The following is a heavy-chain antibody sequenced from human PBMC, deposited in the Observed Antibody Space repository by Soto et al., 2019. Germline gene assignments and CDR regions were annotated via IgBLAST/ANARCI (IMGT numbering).Heavy chain of an antibody. CDR2: IDPDDSYT. CDR1: GYSFTNYW. V-gene: IGHV5-10-1*01. Sequence: ESQKISSKGSGYSFTNYWIHWVRQMAGKGLEWMGRIDPDDSYTNYSPSFQGHVTISVDKSISTAYLQWSSLQASDTSIYYCARLPPPAYCSGSTCSGYWGQGTLVTVSS. CDR3: ARLPPPAYCSGSTCSGY. D-gene: IGHD2-15*01. J-gene: IGHJ4*02.